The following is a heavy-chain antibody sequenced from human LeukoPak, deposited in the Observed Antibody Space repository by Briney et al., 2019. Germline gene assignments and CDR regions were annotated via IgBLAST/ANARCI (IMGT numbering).Heavy chain of an antibody. V-gene: IGHV3-20*04. CDR2: ISWNGGST. Sequence: GGSLRLSCAASVFTFDDYGMSWVRQAPGKGLEWVSGISWNGGSTAYADSVKGRFTISRDNAKNSLYLQMNSLRAEDTALYYCARSYDTSGYYYVGPGYWGQGTLVTVSS. J-gene: IGHJ4*02. D-gene: IGHD3-22*01. CDR3: ARSYDTSGYYYVGPGY. CDR1: VFTFDDYG.